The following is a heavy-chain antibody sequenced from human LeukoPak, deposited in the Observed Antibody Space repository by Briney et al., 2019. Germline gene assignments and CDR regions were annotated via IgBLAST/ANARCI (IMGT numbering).Heavy chain of an antibody. J-gene: IGHJ5*02. V-gene: IGHV3-48*01. Sequence: GGSLRLPCVASGFTFSNYGFNWVRQAPGKGLEWPSFITSDTTIIHYADSVKGRFTISRDNAQNSLFLQMDSLRAEDTAVYYRARLGTVGTNNWLDPWGQGTLVTVSS. D-gene: IGHD1-26*01. CDR1: GFTFSNYG. CDR3: ARLGTVGTNNWLDP. CDR2: ITSDTTII.